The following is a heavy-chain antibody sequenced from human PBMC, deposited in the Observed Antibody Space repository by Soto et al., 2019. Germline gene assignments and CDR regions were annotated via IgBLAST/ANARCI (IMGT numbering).Heavy chain of an antibody. CDR1: GFTFSSYA. CDR2: ISYDGSNK. V-gene: IGHV3-30-3*01. Sequence: GGSLKLSCAASGFTFSSYAMHWVRQAPGKGLEWVAVISYDGSNKYYADSVKGRFTISRDNSKNTLYLQMNSLRAEDTAVYYCARDQRNALYYFDYWGQGTLVTVSS. D-gene: IGHD4-4*01. CDR3: ARDQRNALYYFDY. J-gene: IGHJ4*02.